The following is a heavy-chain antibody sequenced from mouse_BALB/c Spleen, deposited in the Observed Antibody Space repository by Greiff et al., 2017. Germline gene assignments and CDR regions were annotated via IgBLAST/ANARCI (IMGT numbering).Heavy chain of an antibody. V-gene: IGHV14-1*02. CDR2: IDPENGNT. CDR3: ARQLGLPYYYAMDY. Sequence: VQLQQSGAELVRPGALVKLSCKASGFNIKDYYMHWVKQRPEQGLEWIGWIDPENGNTIYDPKFQGKASITADTSSNTAYLQLSSLTSEDTAVYYCARQLGLPYYYAMDYWGQGTSVTVSS. D-gene: IGHD3-1*01. J-gene: IGHJ4*01. CDR1: GFNIKDYY.